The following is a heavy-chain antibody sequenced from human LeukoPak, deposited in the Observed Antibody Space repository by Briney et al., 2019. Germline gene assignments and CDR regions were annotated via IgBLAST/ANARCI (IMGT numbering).Heavy chain of an antibody. Sequence: GESLKISCKGSGYSFTSYWIGWVRQAPGQGLEWMGWINPNSGGTVYAQQFQGRVTMTRDMSISTAYMELNRLKSDDTAMYYCARGRGGCGGSNWFDPWGQGTLVTVSS. CDR3: ARGRGGCGGSNWFDP. J-gene: IGHJ5*02. CDR1: GYSFTSYW. CDR2: INPNSGGT. D-gene: IGHD6-19*01. V-gene: IGHV1-2*02.